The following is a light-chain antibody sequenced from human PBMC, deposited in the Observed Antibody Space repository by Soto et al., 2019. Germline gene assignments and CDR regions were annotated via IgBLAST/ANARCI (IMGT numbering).Light chain of an antibody. CDR2: GVT. CDR1: ISVDGGSNY. CDR3: TSPTGSSTLV. Sequence: HCVLTQPASVSGSPGQTISISCTGSISVDGGSNYVSWYQQHPGKAPKLLIYGVTGRPSGISDRFSGSKSGTTASLTISGLQADDEADYYCTSPTGSSTLVFGSGTKVTVL. V-gene: IGLV2-14*03. J-gene: IGLJ1*01.